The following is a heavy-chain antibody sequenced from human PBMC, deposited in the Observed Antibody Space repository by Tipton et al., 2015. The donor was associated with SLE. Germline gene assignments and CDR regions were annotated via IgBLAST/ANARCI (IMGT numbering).Heavy chain of an antibody. D-gene: IGHD4-17*01. CDR3: ATYGAFVYMDV. J-gene: IGHJ6*03. CDR1: GYSITTGYY. V-gene: IGHV4-38-2*02. CDR2: LYHSGDT. Sequence: TLSLTCTVSGYSITTGYYWGWIRQPPGKGLEWIGSLYHSGDTHYNPSLESRVTISVDTSSNQVSLKLSSVTAADTAVYYCATYGAFVYMDVWGKGTTVTVSS.